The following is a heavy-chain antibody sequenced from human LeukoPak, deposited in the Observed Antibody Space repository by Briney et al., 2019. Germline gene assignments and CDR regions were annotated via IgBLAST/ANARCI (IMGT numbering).Heavy chain of an antibody. V-gene: IGHV4-39*01. Sequence: SETLSLTCTVPGGSISSSSYYWGWIRQPPGKGLEWIGSIYYSGSTYYNPSLKSRVTISVDTSKNQFSLKLSSVTAADTAVYYCARRGYSSGWYCFDYWGQGTLVTVSS. D-gene: IGHD6-19*01. CDR2: IYYSGST. CDR3: ARRGYSSGWYCFDY. J-gene: IGHJ4*02. CDR1: GGSISSSSYY.